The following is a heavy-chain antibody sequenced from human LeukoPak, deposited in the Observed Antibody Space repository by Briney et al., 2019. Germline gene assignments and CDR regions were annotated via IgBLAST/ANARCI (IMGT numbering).Heavy chain of an antibody. CDR1: GFTFSNFW. V-gene: IGHV3-7*01. CDR3: ARDWPGGTGDGGSDY. CDR2: IKPDGTEK. J-gene: IGHJ4*02. Sequence: GGSLRLSCAASGFTFSNFWMSWVRQAPGRGLEWVAIIKPDGTEKYYVDSVKGRFTISRDNAENSLYLQMNSLRAEDTAVYYCARDWPGGTGDGGSDYWGQGTQVTVSS. D-gene: IGHD5-24*01.